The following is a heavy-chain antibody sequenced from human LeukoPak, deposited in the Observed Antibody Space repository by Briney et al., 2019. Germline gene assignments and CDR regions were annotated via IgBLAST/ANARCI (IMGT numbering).Heavy chain of an antibody. CDR3: AVSITGTTSRYFDY. CDR1: GFTFSSYA. Sequence: PGGSLRLSCAASGFTFSSYAMSWVRQAPGKGLEWVSAISGSGGSTYYADSVKGRFTISRDNSKNTLYLQMNSLRAEDTAVYYCAVSITGTTSRYFDYWGQGTLVTVSS. D-gene: IGHD1-7*01. V-gene: IGHV3-23*01. J-gene: IGHJ4*02. CDR2: ISGSGGST.